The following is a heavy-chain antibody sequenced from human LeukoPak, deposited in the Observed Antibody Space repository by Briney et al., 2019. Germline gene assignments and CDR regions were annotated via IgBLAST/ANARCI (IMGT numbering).Heavy chain of an antibody. CDR1: GFTFTNAW. D-gene: IGHD3-3*01. CDR3: TTLPPPYQRFLEWASQPIDY. J-gene: IGHJ4*02. Sequence: WGSLRLSCAAFGFTFTNAWMSWVRQAPGKGLEWVCHIKSKNDRGTSDYAAPVQGRFTMSRDDSTNMLYLKMNSLKSDDTAVYYCTTLPPPYQRFLEWASQPIDYWGQGTLVTVSS. V-gene: IGHV3-15*05. CDR2: IKSKNDRGTS.